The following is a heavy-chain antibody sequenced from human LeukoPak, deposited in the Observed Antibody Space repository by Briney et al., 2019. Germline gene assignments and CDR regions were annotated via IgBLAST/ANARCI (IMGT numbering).Heavy chain of an antibody. CDR1: GYXFTSYX. J-gene: IGHJ4*02. Sequence: SXXXSXXXSGYXFTSYXLSWVXXAXGQGLEWMGWISAYNGNTDLAQKLQGRVTMTTDTSTSTAYMELRSLRSDDTAVYYCARGQYFDFWGQGALVTVSS. V-gene: IGHV1-18*01. CDR2: ISAYNGNT. CDR3: ARGQYFDF.